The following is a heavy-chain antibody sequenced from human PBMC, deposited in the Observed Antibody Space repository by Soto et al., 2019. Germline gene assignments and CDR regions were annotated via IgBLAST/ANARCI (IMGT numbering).Heavy chain of an antibody. CDR2: ISPYTYRT. V-gene: IGHV1-18*01. J-gene: IGHJ4*02. Sequence: QVQLVQSGAELKKPGASVKVSCKTSGYIFTNFGISWVRQAPGQGLEWMGWISPYTYRTNYVQKFRDRITMTTDTSTITVYMELRNLRSDDTAIYYCARDPNRYFDFWGQGSLVTVSS. CDR3: ARDPNRYFDF. CDR1: GYIFTNFG.